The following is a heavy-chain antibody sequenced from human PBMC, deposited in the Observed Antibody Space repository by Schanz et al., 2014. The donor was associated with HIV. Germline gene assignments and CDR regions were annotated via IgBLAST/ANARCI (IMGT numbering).Heavy chain of an antibody. J-gene: IGHJ4*02. V-gene: IGHV3-74*01. CDR3: ARRSSDGGYYDN. CDR2: INSDGRSA. Sequence: EVQLLESGGGLVQPGGSLRLSCTASGFTFSNYWMHWVRQVPGKGLVWVSRINSDGRSANYADSVKGRFTISRDNAKNTLYLQMNSLRDEDTAVYYCARRSSDGGYYDNWGQGTLVTVSS. CDR1: GFTFSNYW. D-gene: IGHD2-15*01.